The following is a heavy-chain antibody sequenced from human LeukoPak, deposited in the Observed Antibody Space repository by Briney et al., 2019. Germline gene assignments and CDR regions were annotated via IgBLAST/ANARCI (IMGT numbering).Heavy chain of an antibody. CDR2: ITSSNNYI. D-gene: IGHD2/OR15-2a*01. CDR3: ARGEFGDYYYFYMDV. J-gene: IGHJ6*03. CDR1: GFTFSRYS. Sequence: PGGSLRLSCAASGFTFSRYSMNWVRQAPGKGLEWVSSITSSNNYIYYGDSVKGRFTISRDDAKNSLFLQMNSLRAEDTATYYCARGEFGDYYYFYMDVWGKGTAATVSS. V-gene: IGHV3-21*01.